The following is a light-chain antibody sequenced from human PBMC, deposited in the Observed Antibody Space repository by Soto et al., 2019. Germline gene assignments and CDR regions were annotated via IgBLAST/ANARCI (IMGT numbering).Light chain of an antibody. CDR2: KAS. J-gene: IGKJ4*01. V-gene: IGKV1-5*03. Sequence: DIQMTQSPSTLSASVGDRVTSTCRASQSISSWLAWYQQKPGKAPKLLIYKASSLESGVPSRFSGSGSGTEFTLNISSLQPDDFATYYCQQYNSYSPLTFGGGTKVEIK. CDR3: QQYNSYSPLT. CDR1: QSISSW.